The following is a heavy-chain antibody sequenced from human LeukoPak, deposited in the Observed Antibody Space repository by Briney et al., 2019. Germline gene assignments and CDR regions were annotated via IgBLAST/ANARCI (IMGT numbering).Heavy chain of an antibody. CDR2: ISYNGGST. CDR1: GFPFSNYA. D-gene: IGHD5-24*01. Sequence: GGSLRLSCAASGFPFSNYAMHWVRQAPGKGLKYVSAISYNGGSTYYANSVKGRFTISRDNSKNTVYLQMGSLRAEDMAVYYCARAARDGYNSWGQGTLVTVSS. CDR3: ARAARDGYNS. J-gene: IGHJ5*02. V-gene: IGHV3-64*01.